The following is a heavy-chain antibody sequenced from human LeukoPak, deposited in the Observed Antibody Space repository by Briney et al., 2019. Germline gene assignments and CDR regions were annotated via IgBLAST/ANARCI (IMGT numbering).Heavy chain of an antibody. CDR1: GFTFRDYA. J-gene: IGHJ4*02. CDR2: ISSGGCNK. V-gene: IGHV3-30-3*01. D-gene: IGHD6-19*01. CDR3: ARDQSPYSSVGAGLFDY. Sequence: GGSLRLSCAASGFTFRDYALYGPRHTPGKGLEGVAMISSGGCNKYYPDSVQGRLTISRDNSKNTLDLKMNSLRPEDTAVYYCARDQSPYSSVGAGLFDYWGRGTRVTVSS.